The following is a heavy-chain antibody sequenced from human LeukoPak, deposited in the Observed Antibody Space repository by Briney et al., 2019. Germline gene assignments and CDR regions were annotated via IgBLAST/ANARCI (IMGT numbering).Heavy chain of an antibody. CDR2: ISYDGSNK. Sequence: GGSLRLSCAASGFTFSSYSMNWVRQAPGKGLEWVAVISYDGSNKYYADSVKGRFTISRDNSKNTLYLQMNSLRAEDTAVYYCARDSSSVYYYYGMDVWGQGTTVTVSS. J-gene: IGHJ6*02. V-gene: IGHV3-30*03. D-gene: IGHD6-6*01. CDR3: ARDSSSVYYYYGMDV. CDR1: GFTFSSYS.